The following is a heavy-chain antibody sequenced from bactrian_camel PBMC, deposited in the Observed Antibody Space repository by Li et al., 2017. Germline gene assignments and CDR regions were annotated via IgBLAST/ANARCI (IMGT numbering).Heavy chain of an antibody. D-gene: IGHD5*01. CDR3: AAVPTGDTFCTAGVSGYTS. CDR2: IDADGSV. CDR1: ENSISGYC. V-gene: IGHV3S53*01. J-gene: IGHJ4*01. Sequence: QVQLVESGGGEVQAGGSLRLSCTAPENSISGYCMGWFRKFGRQDREGVAAIDADGSVSYADVVKGRFTISRDNAKNIMYLQMNSLQPVDTAKYTCAAVPTGDTFCTAGVSGYTSWGQGTQVTVS.